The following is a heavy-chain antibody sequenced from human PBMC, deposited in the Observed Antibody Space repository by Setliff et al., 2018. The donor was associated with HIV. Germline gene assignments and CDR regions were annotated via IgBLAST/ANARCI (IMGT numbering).Heavy chain of an antibody. CDR3: ARGWNYYGSGSYLPRGY. CDR2: IDHSGST. D-gene: IGHD3-10*01. V-gene: IGHV4-34*01. J-gene: IGHJ4*02. CDR1: GGSFNDYY. Sequence: SETLSLTCAVYGGSFNDYYWTWIRQPPGKGLEWIGEIDHSGSTKYHASLKSRFTISLDTSKNQISLKLSSVTAADTAVYYCARGWNYYGSGSYLPRGYWGQGTLVTVSS.